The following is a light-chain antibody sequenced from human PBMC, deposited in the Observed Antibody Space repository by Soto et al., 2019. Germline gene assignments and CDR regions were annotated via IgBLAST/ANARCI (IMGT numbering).Light chain of an antibody. J-gene: IGKJ3*01. CDR3: QHRRDSPPG. V-gene: IGKV3-11*01. CDR1: PGVDRY. Sequence: EIVLKQSPATLSLSPGETATLSCRASPGVDRYLAWYQQKVGQSPRLIIYDTSNRATGVPPRFSGSGYGTDVTLTITSLQPEDYALYFCQHRRDSPPGFGPGTRVEIK. CDR2: DTS.